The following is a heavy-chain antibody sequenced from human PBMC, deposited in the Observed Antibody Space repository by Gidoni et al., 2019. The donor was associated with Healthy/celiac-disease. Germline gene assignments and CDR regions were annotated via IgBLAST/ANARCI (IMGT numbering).Heavy chain of an antibody. Sequence: EVQLVESGGGLVKPGGSLRLSCAASGFTFSNAWMNWVRQAPGKGLEWVGRIKRKTDGGTTDYAAPVKGRFTISRDDSKNTLYLQMNSLKTEDTAVYYCTTDRDTIFRYGMDVWGQGTTVTVSS. CDR3: TTDRDTIFRYGMDV. J-gene: IGHJ6*02. V-gene: IGHV3-15*07. CDR2: IKRKTDGGTT. D-gene: IGHD3-3*01. CDR1: GFTFSNAW.